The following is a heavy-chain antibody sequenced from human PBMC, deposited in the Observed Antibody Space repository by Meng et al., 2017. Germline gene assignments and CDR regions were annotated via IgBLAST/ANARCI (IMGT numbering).Heavy chain of an antibody. D-gene: IGHD3-10*01. Sequence: SETLSLTCTVSGGSISSSSYYWGWIRQPPGKGLEWIGSIYYSGSTYYNPSLKSRVTISVDTSKNQFSLKLSSETAADTAVYYCARGLRVRGVSPGFDYWGQGTLVTVSS. CDR1: GGSISSSSYY. CDR2: IYYSGST. J-gene: IGHJ4*02. CDR3: ARGLRVRGVSPGFDY. V-gene: IGHV4-39*07.